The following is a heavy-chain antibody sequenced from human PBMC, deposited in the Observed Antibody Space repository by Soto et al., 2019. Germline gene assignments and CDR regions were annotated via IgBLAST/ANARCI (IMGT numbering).Heavy chain of an antibody. CDR3: AKDRFDGDIAPDDPRLSYYYYGMDV. D-gene: IGHD6-13*01. J-gene: IGHJ6*02. CDR2: ISGSGGST. CDR1: GGTFGGYA. V-gene: IGHV3-23*01. Sequence: TGGSMRLWWGAAGGTFGGYAGSWIRQDQGKGLEWVSAISGSGGSTYYADSVKGRFTISRDNSKNTLYLQMNSLRAEDTAVYYCAKDRFDGDIAPDDPRLSYYYYGMDVWGQGTTVTVSS.